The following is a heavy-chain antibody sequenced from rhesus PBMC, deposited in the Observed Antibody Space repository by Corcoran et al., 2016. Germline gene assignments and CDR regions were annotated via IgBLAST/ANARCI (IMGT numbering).Heavy chain of an antibody. Sequence: QVQLQESGTGLVKPSETLSLTCSVSGCSIRSTYWSWIRQAPGKGPEWIGRIFGSGESTDYNPSLKSRVTISKDTSKNQFSLKLSSVTAADTAVYFCARHRLSWSDYDYWGQGVLVTVSS. D-gene: IGHD3-22*01. CDR2: IFGSGEST. J-gene: IGHJ4*01. V-gene: IGHV4-160*01. CDR1: GCSIRSTY. CDR3: ARHRLSWSDYDY.